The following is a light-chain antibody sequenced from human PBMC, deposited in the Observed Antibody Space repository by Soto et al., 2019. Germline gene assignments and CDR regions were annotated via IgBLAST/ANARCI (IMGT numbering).Light chain of an antibody. Sequence: QSVLTQPPSVSEAPRQRVTISCSRSSSNIGNNAVNWYQQLPGKAPKLLIYYDDLLPSGVSDRFSGSKSGTSASLAISGLQSVDEADYYCAAWDDSVNGYVFGTGTKLTVL. CDR1: SSNIGNNA. J-gene: IGLJ1*01. CDR3: AAWDDSVNGYV. CDR2: YDD. V-gene: IGLV1-36*01.